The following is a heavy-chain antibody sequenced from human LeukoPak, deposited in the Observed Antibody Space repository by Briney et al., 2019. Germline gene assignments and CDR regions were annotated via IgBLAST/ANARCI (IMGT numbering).Heavy chain of an antibody. D-gene: IGHD6-19*01. CDR2: IYTSGST. CDR3: ASDVAVAGGENFDY. V-gene: IGHV4-61*02. CDR1: GGSISSGSYY. J-gene: IGHJ4*02. Sequence: SQTLSLTXTVSGGSISSGSYYWSGIRQPAGRGLEWIGRIYTSGSTNYNPSLKSRVTISVDTSKNQFSLKLSSVTAADTAVYYCASDVAVAGGENFDYWGQGTLVTVSS.